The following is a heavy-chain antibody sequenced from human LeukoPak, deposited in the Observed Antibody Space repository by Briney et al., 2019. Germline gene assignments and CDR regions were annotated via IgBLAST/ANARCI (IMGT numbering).Heavy chain of an antibody. V-gene: IGHV1-69*01. J-gene: IGHJ5*02. Sequence: SVKVSCKAPGDTFSSYAISWVRQAPGQWLEWMGGIIPILGTANYAQKFQGRVTITADESTSTAYMELSSLRSEDTAVYYCARGGDGAWFDPWGQGTLVTVSS. CDR1: GDTFSSYA. CDR3: ARGGDGAWFDP. CDR2: IIPILGTA. D-gene: IGHD2-21*02.